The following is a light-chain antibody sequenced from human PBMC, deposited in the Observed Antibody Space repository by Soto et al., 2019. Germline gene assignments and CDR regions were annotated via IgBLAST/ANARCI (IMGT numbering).Light chain of an antibody. Sequence: QALVTQEPSLTVSPGGTVTLTFGSSTGAVTNGHYPYWFQQKPGQAPRTLIYDTTNRHSWTPARFSGSLLGGKAELTLSGAQPEDEAEYYCLLSYNGPYVFGTGTKVPVL. CDR2: DTT. CDR1: TGAVTNGHY. V-gene: IGLV7-46*01. CDR3: LLSYNGPYV. J-gene: IGLJ1*01.